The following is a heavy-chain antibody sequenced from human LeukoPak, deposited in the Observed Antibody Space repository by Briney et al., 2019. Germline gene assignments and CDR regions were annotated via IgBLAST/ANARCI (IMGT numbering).Heavy chain of an antibody. J-gene: IGHJ5*02. V-gene: IGHV4-59*01. D-gene: IGHD6-19*01. CDR1: GGSISSYY. CDR2: IYYSGST. Sequence: SETLSLTCTVSGGSISSYYWSWIRQPPGKGLEWIGYIYYSGSTNYNPSPKSRVTISVDTSKNQFSLKLSSVTAADTAVYYCARTWRIAVAVVLFDPWGQGTLVTVSS. CDR3: ARTWRIAVAVVLFDP.